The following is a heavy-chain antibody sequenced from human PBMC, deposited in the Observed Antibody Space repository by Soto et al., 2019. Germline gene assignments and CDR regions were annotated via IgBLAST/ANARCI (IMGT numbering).Heavy chain of an antibody. CDR2: IKVDSGYT. CDR3: ATSYDSGFDP. CDR1: GYPFIKYG. J-gene: IGHJ5*02. V-gene: IGHV1-18*04. D-gene: IGHD5-12*01. Sequence: QLQLVQSAAEVKKPGASVRVSCKASGYPFIKYGISWIRQAPEQGLEWMGWIKVDSGYTNYAQKFQDRVTMTTDTSSNTAFMELRSLRSDDTAVYYCATSYDSGFDPWGQGTLVSVSS.